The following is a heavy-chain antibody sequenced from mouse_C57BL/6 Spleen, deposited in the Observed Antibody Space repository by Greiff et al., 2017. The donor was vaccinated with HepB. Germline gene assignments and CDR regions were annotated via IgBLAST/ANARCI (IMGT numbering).Heavy chain of an antibody. J-gene: IGHJ1*03. CDR1: GYTFTNYW. CDR2: IYPGGGYT. V-gene: IGHV1-63*01. Sequence: VQLVESGAELVRPGTSVKMSCKASGYTFTNYWIGWAKQRPGHGLEWIGDIYPGGGYTNYNEKFKGKATLTAYKSSSTAYMQFSSLTSEDSAIYYCARSYYYGSSYGGWYFDVWGTGTTVTVSS. D-gene: IGHD1-1*01. CDR3: ARSYYYGSSYGGWYFDV.